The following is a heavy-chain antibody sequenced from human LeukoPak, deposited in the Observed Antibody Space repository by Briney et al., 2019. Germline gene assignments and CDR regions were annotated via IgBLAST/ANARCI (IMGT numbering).Heavy chain of an antibody. Sequence: GGSLRLSCAASGFTVSSNYMSWVRQAPGKGLEWVANIKQDGSEKYYVDSVKGRFTISRDNAKNSLYLQMNSLRAEDTAVYYRARDRAMIELDYWGQGTLVTVSS. CDR2: IKQDGSEK. CDR3: ARDRAMIELDY. V-gene: IGHV3-7*01. CDR1: GFTVSSNY. J-gene: IGHJ4*02. D-gene: IGHD3-22*01.